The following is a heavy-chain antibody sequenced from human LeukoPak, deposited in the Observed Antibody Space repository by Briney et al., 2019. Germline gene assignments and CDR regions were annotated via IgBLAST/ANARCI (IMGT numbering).Heavy chain of an antibody. D-gene: IGHD6-6*01. CDR2: IWYDGSEK. Sequence: GGSLRLSCAASRFTFRSHGMHWVRQAPGKGLEWVAVIWYDGSEKYYGDSVKGRFTVSRDNSKNMLYLQMNSLRAEDTAVYHCARDRDSSSHYFDLWGQGALVTVSS. J-gene: IGHJ4*02. V-gene: IGHV3-33*01. CDR3: ARDRDSSSHYFDL. CDR1: RFTFRSHG.